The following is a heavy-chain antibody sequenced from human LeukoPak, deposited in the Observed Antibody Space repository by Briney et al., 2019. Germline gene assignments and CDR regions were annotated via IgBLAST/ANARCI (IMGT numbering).Heavy chain of an antibody. CDR2: IWYDGSNK. CDR3: AKPTYSGSYYWFDY. Sequence: PGGSLRLSCAASGFTFSSYGMHWVRQAAGKGLEWVAVIWYDGSNKYYADSVKGRFTISRDNSKNTLYLQMNSLRAEDTAVYYCAKPTYSGSYYWFDYWGQGTLVTVSS. V-gene: IGHV3-33*06. CDR1: GFTFSSYG. D-gene: IGHD1-26*01. J-gene: IGHJ4*02.